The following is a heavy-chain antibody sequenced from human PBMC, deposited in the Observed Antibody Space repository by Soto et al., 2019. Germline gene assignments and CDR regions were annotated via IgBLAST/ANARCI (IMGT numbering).Heavy chain of an antibody. D-gene: IGHD3-16*01. J-gene: IGHJ6*03. CDR2: ISGSGRTT. Sequence: EVQLLESGGGLVQPGGSLRLSCATSGFTFSTYAMNWLRQAPGRGLECVSFISGSGRTTYYADSVKGRFTVSRDNSKNTLYLQMISLRAEDTALYYCAKFRGPSYSYYYMDVWGKGATVTVSS. CDR3: AKFRGPSYSYYYMDV. V-gene: IGHV3-23*01. CDR1: GFTFSTYA.